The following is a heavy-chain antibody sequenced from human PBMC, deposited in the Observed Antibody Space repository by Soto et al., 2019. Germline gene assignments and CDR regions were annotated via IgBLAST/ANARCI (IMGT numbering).Heavy chain of an antibody. CDR2: ISSSSSTI. CDR3: ARDPFCWRPKSRPGHWYFHL. J-gene: IGHJ2*01. V-gene: IGHV3-48*02. D-gene: IGHD3-3*01. CDR1: GFTFSSYS. Sequence: GGSLRLSCAASGFTFSSYSMNWVRQAPGKGLEWVSYISSSSSTIYYADSVKGRFTISRDNAKNSLYLQMNSPRDEDTGGYYRARDPFCWRPKSRPGHWYFHLLGRGTPVTVSS.